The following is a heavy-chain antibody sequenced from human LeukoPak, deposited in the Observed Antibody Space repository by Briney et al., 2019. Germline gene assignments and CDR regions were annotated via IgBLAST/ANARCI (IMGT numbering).Heavy chain of an antibody. V-gene: IGHV3-74*01. Sequence: PGGSLRLSCAASGFTFSSYWMHWVRQAPGKGLAWVSRINSDGSSTSYADSVKGRFTISRDNAKNTLYLQMNSLRAEDTAVYYCARGSMIVVAEFDYWGQGTLVTVSS. J-gene: IGHJ4*02. D-gene: IGHD3-22*01. CDR3: ARGSMIVVAEFDY. CDR1: GFTFSSYW. CDR2: INSDGSST.